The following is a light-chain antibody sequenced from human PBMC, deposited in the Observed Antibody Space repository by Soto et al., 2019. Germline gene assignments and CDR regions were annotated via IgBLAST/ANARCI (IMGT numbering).Light chain of an antibody. CDR1: SSNIGSNY. V-gene: IGLV1-51*01. CDR3: DSWDNSLSVVL. CDR2: DNY. J-gene: IGLJ2*01. Sequence: QSVLTQPPSVSAAPGQRGTISCSGSSSNIGSNYVSWYQQLPGTAPKLLIYDNYKRPSGIPDRFSGSTSGTSATLAIAGLQTGDEADYYCDSWDNSLSVVLFGGGTKVTVL.